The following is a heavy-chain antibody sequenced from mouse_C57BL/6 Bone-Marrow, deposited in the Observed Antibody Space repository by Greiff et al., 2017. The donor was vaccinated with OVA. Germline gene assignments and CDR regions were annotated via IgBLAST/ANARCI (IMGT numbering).Heavy chain of an antibody. CDR2: IWSDGST. V-gene: IGHV2-6*03. Sequence: VQRVESGPGLVAPSQSLSITCTVSGFSLTSYGVHWVRQPPGKGLEWLVVIWSDGSTTYNSALKSRLSISKDNSKSQVFLKMNSLQTDDTAMYYCARIYYDYDVSFAYWGQGTLVTVSA. J-gene: IGHJ3*01. D-gene: IGHD2-4*01. CDR1: GFSLTSYG. CDR3: ARIYYDYDVSFAY.